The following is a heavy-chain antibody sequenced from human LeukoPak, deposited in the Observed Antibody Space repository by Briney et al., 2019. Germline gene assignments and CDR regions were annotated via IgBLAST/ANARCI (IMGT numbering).Heavy chain of an antibody. CDR2: IGASGGST. J-gene: IGHJ4*02. D-gene: IGHD3-9*01. V-gene: IGHV3-23*01. Sequence: SGGSLRLSCATSGLTFSSYAMSWVRQAPGKGLEWVSGIGASGGSTYYADSVKGRFTISRDNSKNTLYLQMNSLRTEDPAVYYCAKAEGYDILTGLDYWGQGTLVTVSS. CDR3: AKAEGYDILTGLDY. CDR1: GLTFSSYA.